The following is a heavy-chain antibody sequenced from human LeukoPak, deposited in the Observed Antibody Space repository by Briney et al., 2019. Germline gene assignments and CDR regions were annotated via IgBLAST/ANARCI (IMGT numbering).Heavy chain of an antibody. J-gene: IGHJ3*02. D-gene: IGHD3-22*01. CDR1: GFTVSSNY. CDR3: AGAYYYDSSGYLSDAFDI. Sequence: PGGSVRLSCAASGFTVSSNYMSWVRQAAGKGVEGVSVIYSGGSTYYADSVKGRFTISRDNSKNKLYLQMNSLRAQDTAVYYCAGAYYYDSSGYLSDAFDIWGQGTMVTVSS. CDR2: IYSGGST. V-gene: IGHV3-53*01.